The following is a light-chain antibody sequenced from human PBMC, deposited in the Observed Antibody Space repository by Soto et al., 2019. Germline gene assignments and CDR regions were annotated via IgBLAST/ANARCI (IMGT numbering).Light chain of an antibody. CDR2: GAS. CDR3: QQSYSTLLS. Sequence: DIELTQSPSSLSASVGDRVTIACRASQSISTYLNWYQQKGGKAPKLLIHGASSLQSGVPLRFSATGSGTDFSLTTMSLQPEDFATYYCQQSYSTLLSFGGGTKVDI. CDR1: QSISTY. V-gene: IGKV1-39*01. J-gene: IGKJ4*01.